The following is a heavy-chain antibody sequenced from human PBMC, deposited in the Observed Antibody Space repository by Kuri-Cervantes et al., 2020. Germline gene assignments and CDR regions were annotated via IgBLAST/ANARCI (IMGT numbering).Heavy chain of an antibody. V-gene: IGHV3-48*01. D-gene: IGHD3-22*01. CDR3: AKELYYYDSSGYYPFDY. J-gene: IGHJ4*02. Sequence: GESLKISCAASGFTFSSYSMNWVRQAPGKGLEWVSYISSSSSTIYYADSVKGRFTISRDNSKNTLYLQMNSLRAEDTAVYYCAKELYYYDSSGYYPFDYWGQETLVTVSS. CDR2: ISSSSSTI. CDR1: GFTFSSYS.